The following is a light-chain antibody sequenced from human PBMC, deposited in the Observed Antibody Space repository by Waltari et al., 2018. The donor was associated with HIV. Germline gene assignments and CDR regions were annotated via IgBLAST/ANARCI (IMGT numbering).Light chain of an antibody. J-gene: IGLJ3*02. CDR1: SDDGGYYNY. V-gene: IGLV2-14*03. CDR3: SSYVGSSTSWL. Sequence: QSALTQPASVSGSPGQSIVISCTGTSDDGGYYNYVSWYQPHPGKVPKLVIYDVTSRPSGVSNRFSGSKSGNTASLTISGLRADDEADYYCSSYVGSSTSWLFGGGTKLTV. CDR2: DVT.